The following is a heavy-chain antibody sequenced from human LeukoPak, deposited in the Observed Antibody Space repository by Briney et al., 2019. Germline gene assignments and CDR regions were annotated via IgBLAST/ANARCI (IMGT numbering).Heavy chain of an antibody. Sequence: GASVKVSCKASGYTFTSYGISWARQAPGQGLEWMGWISAYNGNTNYAQKLQGRVTMTTDTSTSTAYMELRSLRSDDTAVYYCAGVRFDCSGGSCYPVAFDIWGQGTMVTVSS. CDR2: ISAYNGNT. V-gene: IGHV1-18*04. CDR3: AGVRFDCSGGSCYPVAFDI. D-gene: IGHD2-15*01. CDR1: GYTFTSYG. J-gene: IGHJ3*02.